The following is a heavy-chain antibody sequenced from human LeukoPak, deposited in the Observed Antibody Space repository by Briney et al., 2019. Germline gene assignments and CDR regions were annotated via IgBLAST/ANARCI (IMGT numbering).Heavy chain of an antibody. D-gene: IGHD2-2*03. V-gene: IGHV3-21*01. J-gene: IGHJ6*02. CDR3: ARGAIGYCSSTSCYALGDYYYYYGMDV. Sequence: GGSLRLSCAASGFTFSSYSMNWVRQAPGKGLEWVSSISSSSSYIYYADSVKGRFTISRDNAKNSLYLQMNSLRAEDTAVYYCARGAIGYCSSTSCYALGDYYYYYGMDVWGQGTTVTVSS. CDR2: ISSSSSYI. CDR1: GFTFSSYS.